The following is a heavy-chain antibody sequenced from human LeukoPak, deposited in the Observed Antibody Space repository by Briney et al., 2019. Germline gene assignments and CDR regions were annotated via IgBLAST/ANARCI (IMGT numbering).Heavy chain of an antibody. Sequence: PSETLSLTCTVSGGSISSGGYYWSWIRQHPGKGLEWIGYIYYSGSTYYNPSLKSRVTISVDTSKNQFSLKLSSVTTADTAVYYCAKSPPTGYSYYFDYWGQGTLVTVSS. CDR1: GGSISSGGYY. D-gene: IGHD3-9*01. J-gene: IGHJ4*02. CDR3: AKSPPTGYSYYFDY. CDR2: IYYSGST. V-gene: IGHV4-31*03.